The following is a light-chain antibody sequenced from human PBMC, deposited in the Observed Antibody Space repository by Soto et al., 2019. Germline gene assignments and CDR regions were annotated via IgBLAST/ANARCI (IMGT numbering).Light chain of an antibody. J-gene: IGKJ5*01. V-gene: IGKV1-39*01. CDR3: QQSYRNPIT. CDR1: QSISNY. Sequence: IQMTQSASSLSAAVGDRVTITYRASQSISNYLNWYQQKPGKAPNLLIHAASSLQSGVPPRFSGSGSGTDFTLTISSLQPEDFATYFCQQSYRNPITFGQGTRLEI. CDR2: AAS.